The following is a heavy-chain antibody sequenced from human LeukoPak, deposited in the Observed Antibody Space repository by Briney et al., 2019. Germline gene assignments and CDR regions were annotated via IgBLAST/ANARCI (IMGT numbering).Heavy chain of an antibody. V-gene: IGHV3-30*02. J-gene: IGHJ4*02. Sequence: PAVSLRLSCAASGFTFSNYGMHWVRQGPGKGLEWVAFIRYDGTNKYYADSVRGRFTISRDNSKNTLYLQMNGLRVEDTAVYYCAKYYYESSGASPFDYWGQGTLVTVSS. CDR3: AKYYYESSGASPFDY. CDR2: IRYDGTNK. CDR1: GFTFSNYG. D-gene: IGHD3-22*01.